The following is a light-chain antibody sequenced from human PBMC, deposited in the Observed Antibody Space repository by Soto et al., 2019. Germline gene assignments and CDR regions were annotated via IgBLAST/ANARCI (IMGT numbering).Light chain of an antibody. Sequence: QPVLTQSPSASASLGASVKLTCTLSSGHSSYAIAWHQQQPEKGPRYLMKLNSDGSHSKGDGIPDRFSGSSSGAERYLPISSLQSEDEADYYCQTWGTGIHYVFGTGTKVTVL. CDR1: SGHSSYA. CDR3: QTWGTGIHYV. V-gene: IGLV4-69*01. CDR2: LNSDGSH. J-gene: IGLJ1*01.